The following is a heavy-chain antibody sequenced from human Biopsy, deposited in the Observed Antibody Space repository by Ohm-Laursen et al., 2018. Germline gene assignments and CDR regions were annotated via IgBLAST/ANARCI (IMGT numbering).Heavy chain of an antibody. CDR3: ASMPAAIHEPNYSYYGMHV. CDR2: IYYSGSI. Sequence: SETLSLTCTVSGDSINSYSWSWIRQPPGKGLEWIGYIYYSGSINYNPSLKGRVTISLDTSKNQFSLKLSSVTAADTAVYYCASMPAAIHEPNYSYYGMHVWGQGTTVTVSS. J-gene: IGHJ6*02. CDR1: GDSINSYS. V-gene: IGHV4-59*08. D-gene: IGHD2-2*02.